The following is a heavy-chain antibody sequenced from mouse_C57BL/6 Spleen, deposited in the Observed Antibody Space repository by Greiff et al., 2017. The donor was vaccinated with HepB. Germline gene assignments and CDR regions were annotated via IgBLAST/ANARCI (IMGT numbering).Heavy chain of an antibody. CDR1: GFTFSDYG. J-gene: IGHJ3*01. CDR3: AMPLDYYGSIWSFAY. V-gene: IGHV5-17*01. D-gene: IGHD1-1*01. CDR2: ISSGSSTI. Sequence: EVQGVESGGGLVKPGGSLKLSCAASGFTFSDYGMHWVRQAPEKGLEWVAYISSGSSTIYYADTVKGRFTISRDNAKNTLFLQMTSLRSEDTAMYYCAMPLDYYGSIWSFAYWGQGTLVTVSA.